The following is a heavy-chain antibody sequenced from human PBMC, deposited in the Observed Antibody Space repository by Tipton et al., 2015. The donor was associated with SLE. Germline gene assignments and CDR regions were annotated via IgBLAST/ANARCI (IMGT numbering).Heavy chain of an antibody. V-gene: IGHV4-59*01. D-gene: IGHD3-3*01. CDR1: GGSISSYY. Sequence: TLSLTCTVSGGSISSYYWSWIRQPPGKGLEWIGYIYYSGSTNYNPSLKSRVTISVDTSKNQFSLKLSSATAADTAVYYCARTMTRPLMWFDPWGQGTLVTVSS. CDR2: IYYSGST. CDR3: ARTMTRPLMWFDP. J-gene: IGHJ5*02.